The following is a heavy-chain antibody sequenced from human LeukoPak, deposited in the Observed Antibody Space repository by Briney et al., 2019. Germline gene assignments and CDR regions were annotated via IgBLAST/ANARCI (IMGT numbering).Heavy chain of an antibody. CDR3: ARDADYGDYGSWFDP. V-gene: IGHV4-61*02. Sequence: SQTLSLTCTVSGGSISSGSYYWSWIRQPAGKGLEWIGRIYTSGSSKYNPSLKSRVTMSVDKSKNQFSLKLSSVTAADTAVYYCARDADYGDYGSWFDPWGQGTLVTVSS. J-gene: IGHJ5*02. CDR2: IYTSGSS. CDR1: GGSISSGSYY. D-gene: IGHD4-17*01.